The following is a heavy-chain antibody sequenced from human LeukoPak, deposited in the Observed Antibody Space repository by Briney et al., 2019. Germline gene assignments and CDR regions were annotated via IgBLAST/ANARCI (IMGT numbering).Heavy chain of an antibody. D-gene: IGHD7-27*01. CDR2: IQHDGNDK. CDR3: TKDFNWGWDY. Sequence: PGGSLRLSCAASGFTFSSNNMHWVRQAPGKGLEWVTFIQHDGNDKYYADSVKGRFTISRDNSKNTLYLQMNSLRAGDTAMYYCTKDFNWGWDYWGQGTLVTVSS. CDR1: GFTFSSNN. V-gene: IGHV3-30*02. J-gene: IGHJ4*02.